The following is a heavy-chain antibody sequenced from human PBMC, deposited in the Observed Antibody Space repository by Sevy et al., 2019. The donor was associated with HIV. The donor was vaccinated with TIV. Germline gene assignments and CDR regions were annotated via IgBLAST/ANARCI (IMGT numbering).Heavy chain of an antibody. CDR2: MNPNRGNT. V-gene: IGHV1-8*01. Sequence: ASVKVSCKSSGYTFTTYDINWVRQATGQGLEWMGWMNPNRGNTGYAQKFQGRVTMTSNTSISTAYMELSSLRSEDTAVYYCAGIDSSGYMGNFDYWGQGTLVTVSS. J-gene: IGHJ4*02. CDR1: GYTFTTYD. D-gene: IGHD3-22*01. CDR3: AGIDSSGYMGNFDY.